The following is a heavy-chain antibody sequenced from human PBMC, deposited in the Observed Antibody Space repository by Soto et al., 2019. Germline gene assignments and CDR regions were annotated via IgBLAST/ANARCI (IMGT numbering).Heavy chain of an antibody. CDR1: GYTFTSYG. CDR2: ISAYNGNT. J-gene: IGHJ4*02. V-gene: IGHV1-18*01. D-gene: IGHD1-26*01. Sequence: ASVKVSCKASGYTFTSYGISWVRQAPGQGLEWMGWISAYNGNTNYAQKLQGRVTMTTDTSTSTAYMELRSLRSDDTAVYYCARGRGGATIDTDFDYWGQVTLVTVSS. CDR3: ARGRGGATIDTDFDY.